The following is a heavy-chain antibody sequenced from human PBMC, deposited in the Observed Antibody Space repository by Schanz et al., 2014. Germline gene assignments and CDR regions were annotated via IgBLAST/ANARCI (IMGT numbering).Heavy chain of an antibody. D-gene: IGHD6-13*01. V-gene: IGHV1-69*02. Sequence: QVQLVQSGADLKKPGSSMKVSCKASGGTFNSYTLNWVRQAPGQGLEWMGRIIPILGIANYAQKFQGRVTITADRSTSTAYMELSSLRSEDTAVYYCARSGSSNWYFFDYWGQGTLXTVSS. CDR3: ARSGSSNWYFFDY. CDR2: IIPILGIA. CDR1: GGTFNSYT. J-gene: IGHJ4*02.